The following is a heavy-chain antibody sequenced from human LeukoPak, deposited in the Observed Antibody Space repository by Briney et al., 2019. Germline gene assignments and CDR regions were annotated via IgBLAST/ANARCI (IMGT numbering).Heavy chain of an antibody. J-gene: IGHJ4*02. Sequence: SWVRQAPGKGLEWIGYIYYSGSTYYNPSLKSRVTISVDTSKNQFSLKLSSVTAADTAVYYCARGSNYNGIDYWGQGTLVTVSS. V-gene: IGHV4-30-4*08. D-gene: IGHD4-11*01. CDR3: ARGSNYNGIDY. CDR2: IYYSGST.